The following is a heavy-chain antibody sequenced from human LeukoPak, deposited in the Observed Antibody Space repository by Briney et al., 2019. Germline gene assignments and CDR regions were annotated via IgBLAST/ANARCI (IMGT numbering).Heavy chain of an antibody. CDR1: GFTVSSNY. CDR3: ARSGFWVLYYYGMDV. Sequence: GGSLTLPCAASGFTVSSNYMSWLRQAPGKGLEWVSIIYGADSTYYADSVKGRFTITRDNSNNTLYLQMNSLRAEDTAVYYCARSGFWVLYYYGMDVWGQGTTVTVSS. V-gene: IGHV3-66*01. CDR2: IYGADST. J-gene: IGHJ6*02. D-gene: IGHD3-10*01.